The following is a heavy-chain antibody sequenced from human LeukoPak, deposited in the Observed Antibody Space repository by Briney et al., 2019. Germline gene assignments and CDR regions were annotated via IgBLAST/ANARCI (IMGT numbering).Heavy chain of an antibody. CDR1: GFTFSSYG. V-gene: IGHV3-33*01. J-gene: IGHJ3*02. D-gene: IGHD6-19*01. CDR2: IWSDGSAK. Sequence: GGSLRLSCAASGFTFSSYGMHWVRQAPGKGLEWVAVIWSDGSAKYYADSVTGRVTISRDNSKNTLYLQIYSLRAEDTAVHYCVRVRSVSSAWRAFDIWGQGTMVIVSS. CDR3: VRVRSVSSAWRAFDI.